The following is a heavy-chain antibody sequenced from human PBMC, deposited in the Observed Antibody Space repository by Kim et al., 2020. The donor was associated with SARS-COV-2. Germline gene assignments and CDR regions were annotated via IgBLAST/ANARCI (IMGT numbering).Heavy chain of an antibody. J-gene: IGHJ6*02. CDR1: GFTFGDYA. CDR3: ARDRSSSVVADG. CDR2: VRTETYRATT. D-gene: IGHD2-15*01. Sequence: GGSLRLSCSASGFTFGDYALTWYRQAPGQRLEWVGFVRTETYRATTRYAASVEGRFTISRDDSTSIAYLQMDSLKIEDTAVYYCARDRSSSVVADGWGQG. V-gene: IGHV3-49*03.